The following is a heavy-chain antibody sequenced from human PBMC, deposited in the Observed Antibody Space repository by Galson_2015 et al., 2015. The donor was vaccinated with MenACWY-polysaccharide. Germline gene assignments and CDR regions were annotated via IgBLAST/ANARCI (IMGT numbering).Heavy chain of an antibody. J-gene: IGHJ6*02. V-gene: IGHV3-21*01. Sequence: SLRLSCAASGFTFSSYSMNWVRQAPGKGLEWVSSISSSSSYIYYADSVKGRFTISRDNAKNSLYLQMNSLRAEDTAVYYCATWYYYDSSGYYRLYYYGMDVWGQGTTVTVSS. D-gene: IGHD3-22*01. CDR1: GFTFSSYS. CDR2: ISSSSSYI. CDR3: ATWYYYDSSGYYRLYYYGMDV.